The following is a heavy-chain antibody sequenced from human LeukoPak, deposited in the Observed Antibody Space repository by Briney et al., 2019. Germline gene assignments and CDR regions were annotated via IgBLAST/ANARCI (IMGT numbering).Heavy chain of an antibody. J-gene: IGHJ4*02. V-gene: IGHV3-48*02. CDR3: ARGATPDY. CDR2: ITSSSSTI. Sequence: LAGGSLRLSCAASGFTFSNYAMNWVRQAPGKGLQWVSYITSSSSTIYYADSVKGRFTISRDNAKNSLYLQMNSLRDEDTAVYYCARGATPDYWGQGTLVTVSS. CDR1: GFTFSNYA.